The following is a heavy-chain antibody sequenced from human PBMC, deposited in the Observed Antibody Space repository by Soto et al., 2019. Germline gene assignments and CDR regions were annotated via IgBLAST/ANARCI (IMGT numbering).Heavy chain of an antibody. D-gene: IGHD3-10*01. J-gene: IGHJ4*02. Sequence: GAVSGFTFSIFGMNWVRQAPGKGLEWISYITSDSSTRHYADFVKGRFTISRDNAKNSLYLQMNSLRDEDTAVYFCARDPDGIIDFDYWGKGTQVTVSS. CDR3: ARDPDGIIDFDY. V-gene: IGHV3-48*02. CDR2: ITSDSSTR. CDR1: GFTFSIFG.